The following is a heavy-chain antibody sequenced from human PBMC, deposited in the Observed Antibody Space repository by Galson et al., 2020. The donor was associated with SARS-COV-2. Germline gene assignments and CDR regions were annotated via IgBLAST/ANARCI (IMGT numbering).Heavy chain of an antibody. CDR2: IFSNDEK. Sequence: SGPTLVKPTETLTLTCTVSGFSLSNARMGVSWIRQPPGKALEWLAHIFSNDEKSYSTSLKSRLTISKDTSKSQVVLTMTNMDPVDTATYYCARIGIAARPDYYYYYMDVWGKGTTVTVSS. J-gene: IGHJ6*03. V-gene: IGHV2-26*01. CDR1: GFSLSNARMG. D-gene: IGHD6-6*01. CDR3: ARIGIAARPDYYYYYMDV.